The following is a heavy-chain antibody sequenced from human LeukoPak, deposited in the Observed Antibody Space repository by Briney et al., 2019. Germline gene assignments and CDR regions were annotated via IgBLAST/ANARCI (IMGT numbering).Heavy chain of an antibody. D-gene: IGHD6-13*01. Sequence: GGSLRLSCAASGFTFSSYGMHWVRQAPGKGLEWAAFIRYDGSNKYYADSVKGRFTISRDNSKNTLYLQMNSLRAEDTAVYYCARSSIIAAAGPYYFDYWGQGTLVTVSS. CDR2: IRYDGSNK. J-gene: IGHJ4*02. CDR3: ARSSIIAAAGPYYFDY. CDR1: GFTFSSYG. V-gene: IGHV3-30*02.